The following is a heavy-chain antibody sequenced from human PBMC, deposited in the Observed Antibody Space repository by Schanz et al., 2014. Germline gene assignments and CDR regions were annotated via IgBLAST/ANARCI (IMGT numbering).Heavy chain of an antibody. CDR1: GGTFSSYS. D-gene: IGHD3-22*01. CDR3: ARSNYDDNSDYYNSVAY. CDR2: IIPILGIA. J-gene: IGHJ4*02. Sequence: QVQLVQSGAEVKKPGSSVKVSCKASGGTFSSYSISWVRQAPGQGLEWMGRIIPILGIANYAQKFQGRVTNTADKTTSTACMDLSSLRPEDPAVYYCARSNYDDNSDYYNSVAYWGQGTLVTVSS. V-gene: IGHV1-69*02.